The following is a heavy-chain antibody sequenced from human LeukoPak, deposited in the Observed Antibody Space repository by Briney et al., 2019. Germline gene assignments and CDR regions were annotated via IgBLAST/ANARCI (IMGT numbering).Heavy chain of an antibody. V-gene: IGHV3-11*01. CDR3: ARRWPHFPYYFDY. J-gene: IGHJ4*02. Sequence: GGSLRLSCAASGFTFSDYYMSWIRQAPGKGLEWVSYISSSGSTIYYADSVKGRFTISRDNSKNSLYLQMNSLRAEDTAVYYCARRWPHFPYYFDYWGQGTLVTVSS. CDR1: GFTFSDYY. CDR2: ISSSGSTI. D-gene: IGHD5-24*01.